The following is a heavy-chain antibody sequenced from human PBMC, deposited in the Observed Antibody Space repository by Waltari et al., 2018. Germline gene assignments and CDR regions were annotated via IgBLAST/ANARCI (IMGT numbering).Heavy chain of an antibody. CDR2: ISSSGSYI. D-gene: IGHD6-13*01. CDR1: GFTFSSYS. CDR3: ARGIAAAVDY. J-gene: IGHJ4*02. V-gene: IGHV3-21*01. Sequence: EVQLVESGGGLVKPGGSLRLSCAASGFTFSSYSMNWVRQAPGKGREWVSSISSSGSYIYYADSVKGRFTISRDNAKNSLYLQMNSLRAEDTAVYYCARGIAAAVDYWGQGTLVTVSS.